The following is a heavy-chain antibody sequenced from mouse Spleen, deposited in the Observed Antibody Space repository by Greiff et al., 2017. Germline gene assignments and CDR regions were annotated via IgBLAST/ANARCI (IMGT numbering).Heavy chain of an antibody. Sequence: QVQLQQPGAELVRPGSSVKLSCKASGYTFTSYWMHWVKQRPIQGLEWIGNIDPSDSDTHYNQKFKDKATLTVDKSSSTAYMQLSSLTSEDSAVYYCAGGGYGKGFDYWGQGTTLTVSS. D-gene: IGHD2-1*01. V-gene: IGHV1-52*01. CDR2: IDPSDSDT. CDR3: AGGGYGKGFDY. CDR1: GYTFTSYW. J-gene: IGHJ2*01.